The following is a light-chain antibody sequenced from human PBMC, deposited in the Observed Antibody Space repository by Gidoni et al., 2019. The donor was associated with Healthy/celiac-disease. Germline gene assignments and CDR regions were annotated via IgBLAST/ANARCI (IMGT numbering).Light chain of an antibody. CDR2: DNN. V-gene: IGLV1-51*01. CDR1: SSNLGNNY. J-gene: IGLJ3*02. Sequence: QSVLTQPPPTSAAPGQKVTISCSGSSSNLGNNYVSWYQQLPGTAPKLLIYDNNKRPSGIPDRFSGSKSGTSATLGITGLQTGDEADYYCGTWDSSLSAWVFGGGTKLTVL. CDR3: GTWDSSLSAWV.